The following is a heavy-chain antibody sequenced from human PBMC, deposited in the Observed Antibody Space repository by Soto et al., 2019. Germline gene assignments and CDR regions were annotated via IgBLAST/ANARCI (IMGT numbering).Heavy chain of an antibody. V-gene: IGHV3-21*01. CDR1: GFTFSSYS. Sequence: FLRLSCAASGFTFSSYSMNWVRQAPGKGLEWVSSISSSSSYIYYADSVKGRFTISRDNAKNSLYLQMNSLKAEDTAVYYCARDLDSPLSGVMDVWGQGTTVTVSS. J-gene: IGHJ6*02. CDR2: ISSSSSYI. D-gene: IGHD2-8*01. CDR3: ARDLDSPLSGVMDV.